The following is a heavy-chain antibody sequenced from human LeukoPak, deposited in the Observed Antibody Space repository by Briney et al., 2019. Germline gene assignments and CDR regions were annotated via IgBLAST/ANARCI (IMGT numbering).Heavy chain of an antibody. CDR2: INPNSGGT. CDR3: ARDPVSDDFWSGYYVDRPNWFDP. V-gene: IGHV1-2*02. CDR1: GYTFTSYG. D-gene: IGHD3-3*01. J-gene: IGHJ5*02. Sequence: GASVKVSCKASGYTFTSYGISWVRQAPGQGLEWMGWINPNSGGTNYAQKFQGRVTMTRDTSISTAYMELSRLRSDDTAVYYCARDPVSDDFWSGYYVDRPNWFDPWGQGTLVTVSS.